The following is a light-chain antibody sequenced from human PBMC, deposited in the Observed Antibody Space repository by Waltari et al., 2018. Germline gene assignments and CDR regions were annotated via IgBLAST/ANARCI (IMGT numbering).Light chain of an antibody. Sequence: DIVMTQSPDSLAVSLGERATINCQSSQNVLYNSNNKNYLAWYQQKPGQPPKLFIYWASTRESGVPDRFSGSGSGTDFTLTISSLQPDDFATYYCQQYNSDDWTFGQGTKVEI. J-gene: IGKJ1*01. CDR3: QQYNSDDWT. CDR2: WAS. CDR1: QNVLYNSNNKNY. V-gene: IGKV4-1*01.